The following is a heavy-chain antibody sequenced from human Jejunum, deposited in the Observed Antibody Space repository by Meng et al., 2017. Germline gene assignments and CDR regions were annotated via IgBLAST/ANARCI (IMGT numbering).Heavy chain of an antibody. V-gene: IGHV3-30-3*01. J-gene: IGHJ4*02. CDR1: GGSLSSGS. Sequence: QLQLQESGPGLVKPSETLSLSCTVSGGSLSSGSPYWGWVRQAPGKGLEWVAVISYDESSKYYADSVKGRFTISRDNSKNTLSLQMNSLRAEDTAIYYCARDLVPRGVILYYFDSWGQGTLVTVSS. CDR2: ISYDESSK. CDR3: ARDLVPRGVILYYFDS. D-gene: IGHD3-10*01.